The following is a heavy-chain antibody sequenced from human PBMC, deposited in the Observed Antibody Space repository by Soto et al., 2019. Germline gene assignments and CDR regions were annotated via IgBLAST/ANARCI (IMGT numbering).Heavy chain of an antibody. CDR1: GFTFSSYW. CDR2: IKQDGSEK. CDR3: ARFYYDSSGYDFFSGSLPYHYFGMDV. V-gene: IGHV3-7*04. Sequence: GGSLRLSCAASGFTFSSYWMSWVRQAPGKGLEWVANIKQDGSEKYYVDSVKGRFTTSRDNAKNSLYLQMNSLRAEDTAVYYCARFYYDSSGYDFFSGSLPYHYFGMDVWGQGTTVPVSS. J-gene: IGHJ6*02. D-gene: IGHD3-22*01.